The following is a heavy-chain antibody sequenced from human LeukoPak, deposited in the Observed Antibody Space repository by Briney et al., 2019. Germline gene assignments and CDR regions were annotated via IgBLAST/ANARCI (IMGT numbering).Heavy chain of an antibody. V-gene: IGHV3-53*01. J-gene: IGHJ4*02. CDR2: IYSDNT. CDR3: AKSPPRFGSGWYEKFEKVSYYFDY. Sequence: HPGGSLRLSCTVSGFTVSSNSMSWVRQAPGKGLEWVSFIYSDNTHYSDSAKGRFTISRDNSKNTLYLQMNSLRAEDTAVYYCAKSPPRFGSGWYEKFEKVSYYFDYWGQGTLVTVSS. CDR1: GFTVSSNS. D-gene: IGHD6-19*01.